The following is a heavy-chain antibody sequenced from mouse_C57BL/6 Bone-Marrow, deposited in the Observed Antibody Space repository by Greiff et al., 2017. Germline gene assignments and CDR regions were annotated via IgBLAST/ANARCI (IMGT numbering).Heavy chain of an antibody. CDR3: VDGPYFDY. D-gene: IGHD2-3*01. CDR2: IYQVSGET. CDR1: GYTFTDHI. V-gene: IGHV1-11*01. Sequence: QVQLQQSGAELARPGASVTLSCKASGYTFTDHILNWVKKRPGQGLEWIGRIYQVSGETNYNQKFMGKDTFSVDRSSSTVYMVLNSLTSEDPAVFYCVDGPYFDYWGQGTTLTVSS. J-gene: IGHJ2*01.